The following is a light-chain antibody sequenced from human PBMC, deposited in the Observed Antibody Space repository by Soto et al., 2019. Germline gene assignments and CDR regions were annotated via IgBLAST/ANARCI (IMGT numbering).Light chain of an antibody. V-gene: IGKV3-15*01. J-gene: IGKJ5*01. CDR3: QQRSNWPPSIT. CDR1: QSVTTN. CDR2: GAS. Sequence: EVVMTQSPATLSVSPGERATLSCRASQSVTTNMAWYQQKPGQAPRLLIYGASTRATGIPARFSGSGSGTDFTLTISSLQSEDFAVYYCQQRSNWPPSITFGQGTRLEIK.